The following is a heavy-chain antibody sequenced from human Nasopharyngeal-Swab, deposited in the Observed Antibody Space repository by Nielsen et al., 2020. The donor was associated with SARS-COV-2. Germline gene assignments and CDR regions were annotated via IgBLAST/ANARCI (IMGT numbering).Heavy chain of an antibody. CDR3: ARDGPIGWFDP. V-gene: IGHV4-39*07. Sequence: SETLSLTCTVSGGSVSSGSYYWSWIRQPPGKGLEWIGSIYYSGSTYYNPSLKSRVTISVDTSKNQFSLKLSSVTAADTAVYYCARDGPIGWFDPWGQGTLVTVSS. CDR1: GGSVSSGSYY. CDR2: IYYSGST. J-gene: IGHJ5*02.